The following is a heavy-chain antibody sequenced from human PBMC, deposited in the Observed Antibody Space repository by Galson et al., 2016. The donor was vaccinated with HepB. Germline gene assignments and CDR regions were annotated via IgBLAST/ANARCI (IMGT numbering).Heavy chain of an antibody. CDR1: GFTFSYYW. V-gene: IGHV3-7*01. D-gene: IGHD6-13*01. CDR2: IKEDGGEN. Sequence: SLRLSCADSGFTFSYYWMSWVRQGPGKGLEWVGNIKEDGGENNYVDSVKGRFSISRDNAKNSLYLQMNSLRVEDTAVYYCTRDFGYSNYDWGQGTLVTVSS. CDR3: TRDFGYSNYD. J-gene: IGHJ4*02.